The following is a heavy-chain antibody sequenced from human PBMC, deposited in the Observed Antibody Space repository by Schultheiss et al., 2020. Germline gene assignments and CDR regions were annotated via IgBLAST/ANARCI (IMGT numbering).Heavy chain of an antibody. CDR2: TYYRSKWYN. CDR3: ARWGDPTGTTCYYYGMDV. V-gene: IGHV6-1*01. CDR1: GDSVSSNSAT. Sequence: SETLSLTCAISGDSVSSNSATWNWIRQSPARGLEWLGRTYYRSKWYNNYAESVKSRITINPDTSKNQFSLQLSSVTAADTAVYYCARWGDPTGTTCYYYGMDVWGQGTTVTVSS. J-gene: IGHJ6*02. D-gene: IGHD1-1*01.